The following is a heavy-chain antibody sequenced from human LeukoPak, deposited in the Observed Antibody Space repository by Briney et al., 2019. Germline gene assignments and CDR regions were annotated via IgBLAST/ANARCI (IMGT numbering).Heavy chain of an antibody. CDR3: AKDLGSSYVCRAFDI. CDR1: GFTFSSYA. CDR2: ISGSGGST. J-gene: IGHJ3*02. Sequence: GGSLGLSCAASGFTFSSYAMSWVRQAPGKGLEWVSAISGSGGSTYYADSVKGRFTISRDNSKNTLYLQMNSLRAEDTAVYYCAKDLGSSYVCRAFDIWGQGTMVTVSS. V-gene: IGHV3-23*01. D-gene: IGHD3-16*01.